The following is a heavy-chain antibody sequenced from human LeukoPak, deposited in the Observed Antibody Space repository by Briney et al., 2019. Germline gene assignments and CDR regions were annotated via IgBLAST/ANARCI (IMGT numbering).Heavy chain of an antibody. J-gene: IGHJ6*02. CDR2: MNPNSGNT. V-gene: IGHV1-8*01. CDR3: ARTLSYESPLRWFGEIYYYYYGMDV. CDR1: GYTFTSYD. Sequence: ASVRVSCKASGYTFTSYDINWVRQATGQGLEWMGWMNPNSGNTVYAQKFQGRVTMTRNTSISTAYMELSSLRSEDTAVYYCARTLSYESPLRWFGEIYYYYYGMDVWGQGTTVTVSS. D-gene: IGHD3-10*01.